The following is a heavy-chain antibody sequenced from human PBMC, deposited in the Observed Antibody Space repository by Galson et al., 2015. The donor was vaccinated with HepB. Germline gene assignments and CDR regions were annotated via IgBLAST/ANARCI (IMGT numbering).Heavy chain of an antibody. Sequence: SVKVSCKASGYTFTAYYIQWVRQAPGQGLEWMGWINPNSGATTFSQKFQGSATMTRDTSTFTAYMELSGLRSADTAVYYCARYDFWFGMDVWGQGTPVTVSS. CDR2: INPNSGAT. J-gene: IGHJ6*02. V-gene: IGHV1-2*02. CDR1: GYTFTAYY. D-gene: IGHD3/OR15-3a*01. CDR3: ARYDFWFGMDV.